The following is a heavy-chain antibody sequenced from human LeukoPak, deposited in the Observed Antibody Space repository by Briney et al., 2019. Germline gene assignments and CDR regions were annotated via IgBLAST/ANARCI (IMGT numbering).Heavy chain of an antibody. Sequence: PSETLSLTCAVYGGSFSGYYWSWIRQPPGKGLEWIGEINHSGSTNYNPSLKSRVTISVDASKNQFSLKLSSVTAADTAVYYCARGLNGIVVVVAATGYYFDYWGQGTLVTVSS. CDR2: INHSGST. CDR3: ARGLNGIVVVVAATGYYFDY. V-gene: IGHV4-34*01. CDR1: GGSFSGYY. D-gene: IGHD2-15*01. J-gene: IGHJ4*02.